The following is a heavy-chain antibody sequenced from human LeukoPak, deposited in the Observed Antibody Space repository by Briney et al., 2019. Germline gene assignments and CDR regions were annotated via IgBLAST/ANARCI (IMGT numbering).Heavy chain of an antibody. CDR1: GGSFSGYY. Sequence: SETLPLTSAVYGGSFSGYYWSWIRQPPGKGLEWIGEINHSGSTNYNPSLKSRVTISVDTSKNQFSLKLSSVTAADTAVYYCARLDTSSWYGGFDYWGQGTLVTVSS. D-gene: IGHD6-13*01. CDR2: INHSGST. V-gene: IGHV4-34*01. J-gene: IGHJ4*02. CDR3: ARLDTSSWYGGFDY.